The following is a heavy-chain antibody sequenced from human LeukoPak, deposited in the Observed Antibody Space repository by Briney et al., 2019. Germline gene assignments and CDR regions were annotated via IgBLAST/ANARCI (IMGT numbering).Heavy chain of an antibody. Sequence: ASVKVSCKASGYTFTSYTISWVRQAPGQGLEWMGWTSAYNGNTKYAQKFQGRVTMTTDTSTSTAYMELRSLRSDDTAVYYCARRRDSTNNWFDPWGQGTLVTVSS. D-gene: IGHD1-1*01. CDR2: TSAYNGNT. V-gene: IGHV1-18*01. J-gene: IGHJ5*02. CDR3: ARRRDSTNNWFDP. CDR1: GYTFTSYT.